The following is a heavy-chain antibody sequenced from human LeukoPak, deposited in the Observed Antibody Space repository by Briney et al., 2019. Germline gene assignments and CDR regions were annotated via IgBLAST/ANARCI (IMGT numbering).Heavy chain of an antibody. CDR2: INHSGST. CDR1: GGSFSGYY. Sequence: PSETLFLTCAVYGGSFSGYYWSWIRQPPGKGLEWIGEINHSGSTNYNPSLKSRVTISVDASKNQFSLKLSSVTAADTAVYYCARARGYDILTGYYIRPYYFDYWGQGTLVTVSS. J-gene: IGHJ4*02. D-gene: IGHD3-9*01. V-gene: IGHV4-34*01. CDR3: ARARGYDILTGYYIRPYYFDY.